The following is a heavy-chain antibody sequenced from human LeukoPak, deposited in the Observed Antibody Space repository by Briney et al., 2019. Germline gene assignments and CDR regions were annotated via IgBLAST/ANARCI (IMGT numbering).Heavy chain of an antibody. CDR2: IYYSGST. V-gene: IGHV4-59*01. CDR1: GGSISSYN. Sequence: PSETLSLTCTVSGGSISSYNWSWIRQPPGEGLEWIGYIYYSGSTNYNPSLRSRVTISVDTSKNQFSLKLSSVTAADTAVYYCARGIESSTSWIDPWGQGTLVTVSS. CDR3: ARGIESSTSWIDP. J-gene: IGHJ5*02. D-gene: IGHD2-2*01.